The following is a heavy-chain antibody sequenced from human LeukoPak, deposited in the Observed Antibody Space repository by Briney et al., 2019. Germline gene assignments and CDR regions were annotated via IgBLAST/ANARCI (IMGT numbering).Heavy chain of an antibody. CDR1: GFTVRSNY. CDR2: IYSGGST. CDR3: ARDGRYSSGWSWGMDV. V-gene: IGHV3-53*01. J-gene: IGHJ6*02. Sequence: GGSLRLSCAASGFTVRSNYLSWVRQAPGKGLEGVSVIYSGGSTYYAASVKGRFTISRDNSKNTLYLQMNSLRAEDTAVYYCARDGRYSSGWSWGMDVWRQGTTVTVS. D-gene: IGHD6-19*01.